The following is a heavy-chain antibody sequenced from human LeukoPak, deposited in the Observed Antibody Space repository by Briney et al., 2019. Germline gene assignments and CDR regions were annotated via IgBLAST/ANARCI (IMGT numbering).Heavy chain of an antibody. CDR3: AKDRSDNKTWYAGSH. D-gene: IGHD2-8*01. V-gene: IGHV3-23*01. J-gene: IGHJ4*02. CDR1: GFTFSTYA. Sequence: GGSPRLSCAASGFTFSTYAMSWVRQAPGKGLEWVSVISGSGDSTYYADSVKGRFTISRDNSKNTLYLQMNSLRAEDTAVYYCAKDRSDNKTWYAGSHWGQGTLVTVSS. CDR2: ISGSGDST.